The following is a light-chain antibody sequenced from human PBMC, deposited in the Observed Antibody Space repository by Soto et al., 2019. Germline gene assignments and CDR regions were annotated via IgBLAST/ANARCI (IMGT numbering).Light chain of an antibody. CDR1: QSVSTR. Sequence: DIQMTQSPSSLSASVGDRVTIICRASQSVSTRLAWYQQKPGKATKVLIYDASSWAGGVPSRFTGSGSGTEFTLTINVLQPDDFATYYCQQYSVDWTFGQGTKGEIK. CDR3: QQYSVDWT. V-gene: IGKV1-5*02. J-gene: IGKJ1*01. CDR2: DAS.